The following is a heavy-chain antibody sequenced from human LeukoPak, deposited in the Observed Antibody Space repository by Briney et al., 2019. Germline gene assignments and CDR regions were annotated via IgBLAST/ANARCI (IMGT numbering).Heavy chain of an antibody. CDR2: ISAIDDST. CDR3: AKADVDTPYYYYYGMDV. V-gene: IGHV3-23*01. D-gene: IGHD5-18*01. CDR1: GFTFSSYA. Sequence: GGSLRLSCAASGFTFSSYAMDWVRQAPGKGLEWVSAISAIDDSTHYADSVKGRFTISRDNSKNTLYLQMNSLRAEDTAVYYCAKADVDTPYYYYYGMDVWGQGTTVTVSS. J-gene: IGHJ6*02.